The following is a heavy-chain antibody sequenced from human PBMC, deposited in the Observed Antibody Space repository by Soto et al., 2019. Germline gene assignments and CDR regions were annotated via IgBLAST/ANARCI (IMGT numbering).Heavy chain of an antibody. Sequence: EQSGAEVKRPGSSVKVSCEASGGTFSNYAISWVRQAPGQGLEWMGGILPLSGTGNYPQKFQGRVTITADECSSTIYLELRSLRSEDAAVYYCVRDTWGVTVADTDDYYYGMDVWGQGTTVIVSS. CDR1: GGTFSNYA. CDR2: ILPLSGTG. D-gene: IGHD4-17*01. CDR3: VRDTWGVTVADTDDYYYGMDV. J-gene: IGHJ6*02. V-gene: IGHV1-69*01.